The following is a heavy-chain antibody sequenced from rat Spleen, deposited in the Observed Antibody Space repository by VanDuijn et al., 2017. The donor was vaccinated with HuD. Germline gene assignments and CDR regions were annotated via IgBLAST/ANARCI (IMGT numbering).Heavy chain of an antibody. J-gene: IGHJ4*01. CDR3: TREDLDSNYVMDA. CDR2: ITNTGGST. CDR1: GFTFNNYW. D-gene: IGHD1-6*01. Sequence: EVQLVETGGGLVQPGRSLKLSCVASGFTFNNYWMTWIRQAPGTGLEWVASITNTGGSTYYPDSVKGRFTISRDNAKSTLYLQMNSLRSEDTATYYCTREDLDSNYVMDAWGQGASVTVSS. V-gene: IGHV5-31*01.